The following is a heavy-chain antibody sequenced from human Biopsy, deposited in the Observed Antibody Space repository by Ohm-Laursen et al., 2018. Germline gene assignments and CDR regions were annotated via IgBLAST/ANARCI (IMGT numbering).Heavy chain of an antibody. CDR3: TRAEAGSGSLLYFDY. CDR1: EFIFSRFW. D-gene: IGHD3-10*01. CDR2: INSDGSST. Sequence: SLRLSCAAAEFIFSRFWMYWVRHAPGKGLVWVSRINSDGSSTNYADAVKGRLTISRDNAKNTVFLQMNSLRAEDTAVYYCTRAEAGSGSLLYFDYWGQGTLVTVSS. J-gene: IGHJ4*02. V-gene: IGHV3-74*01.